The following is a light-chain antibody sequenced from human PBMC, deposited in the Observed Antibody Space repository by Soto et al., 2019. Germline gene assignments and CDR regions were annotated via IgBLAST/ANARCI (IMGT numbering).Light chain of an antibody. CDR2: GNS. J-gene: IGLJ2*01. CDR1: SSNIGAGYD. Sequence: QAVVTQPPSVSGAPGQRVTISCTGSSSNIGAGYDVHWYQQLPGTAPKLLIYGNSNRPSGVPDRFSGSKSGTSAPLAITGLQAEDEADYSCQSYASSLSGSKVFGGGTKLTVL. V-gene: IGLV1-40*01. CDR3: QSYASSLSGSKV.